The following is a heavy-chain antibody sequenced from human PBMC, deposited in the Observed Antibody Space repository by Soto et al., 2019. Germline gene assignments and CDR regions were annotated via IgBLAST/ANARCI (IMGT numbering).Heavy chain of an antibody. D-gene: IGHD4-17*01. CDR3: ARVNYGNYYYYYGMDV. J-gene: IGHJ6*02. CDR1: GGSISNYY. Sequence: PSETLSLTCTVSGGSISNYYWSWIRQPAGKGLEWIGYIYYSGSTNYNPSLKSRVTISVDTSKNQFSLKLNSVTAADTAVYYCARVNYGNYYYYYGMDVWGQGTTVTVSS. CDR2: IYYSGST. V-gene: IGHV4-59*01.